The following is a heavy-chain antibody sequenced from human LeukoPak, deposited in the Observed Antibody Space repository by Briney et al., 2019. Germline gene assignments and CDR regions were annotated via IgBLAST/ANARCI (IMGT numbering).Heavy chain of an antibody. J-gene: IGHJ4*02. D-gene: IGHD5-24*01. CDR2: IKEDGTET. CDR3: AKEGRSLQTY. Sequence: GGSLRLSCAASGFMFSSNWMSWVRLAPGKGREWVANIKEDGTETYYVDSVKGRFTISRDNAKNSLYLQMNSLRVEDTAIYYCAKEGRSLQTYWGQGTLVTVSS. V-gene: IGHV3-7*03. CDR1: GFMFSSNW.